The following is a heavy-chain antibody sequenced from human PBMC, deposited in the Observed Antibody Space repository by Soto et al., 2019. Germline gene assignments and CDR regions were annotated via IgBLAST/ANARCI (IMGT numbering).Heavy chain of an antibody. V-gene: IGHV5-51*01. CDR2: IYPGDSDT. Sequence: GESLKISCKGSGYSFTSYWIGWVRQMPGKGLEWMGIIYPGDSDTRYSPSFQGQVTISADKSISTAYLQWSSLKASDTAMYYCARSRAPYYYDSSGYYYGMDVWGQGTTVTVSS. J-gene: IGHJ6*02. CDR3: ARSRAPYYYDSSGYYYGMDV. CDR1: GYSFTSYW. D-gene: IGHD3-22*01.